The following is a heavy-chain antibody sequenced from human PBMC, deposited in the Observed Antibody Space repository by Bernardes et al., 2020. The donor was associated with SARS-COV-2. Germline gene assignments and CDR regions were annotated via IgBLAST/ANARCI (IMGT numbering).Heavy chain of an antibody. CDR1: GFTSSNYG. CDR2: IWYDGSNK. D-gene: IGHD4-17*01. J-gene: IGHJ4*02. CDR3: AKDHTDYGSNTVPDY. Sequence: GGSLRLSCAASGFTSSNYGMHWVRQAPGKGLEWVAVIWYDGSNKYYADSVKGRFTISRDNAKNTLYLQMDSLRVEDTAVYYCAKDHTDYGSNTVPDYWGQGTLVTGSS. V-gene: IGHV3-33*03.